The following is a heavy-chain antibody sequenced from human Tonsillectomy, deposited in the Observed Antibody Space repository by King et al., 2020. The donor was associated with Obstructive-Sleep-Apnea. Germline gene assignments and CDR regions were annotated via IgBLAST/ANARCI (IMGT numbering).Heavy chain of an antibody. V-gene: IGHV3-7*01. CDR3: ARDRPRDDYGDLHEVY. CDR2: IKQDGGEK. J-gene: IGHJ4*02. D-gene: IGHD4-17*01. CDR1: GFTFSNYW. Sequence: VQLVESGGGSVQPGGSLRLSCTVSGFTFSNYWMTWVRQAPGKGLEWVANIKQDGGEKYYVDSVKGRFTISRDNAKNSLYLQMNSLRAEDTAVYYCARDRPRDDYGDLHEVYWGQGTLVTVSS.